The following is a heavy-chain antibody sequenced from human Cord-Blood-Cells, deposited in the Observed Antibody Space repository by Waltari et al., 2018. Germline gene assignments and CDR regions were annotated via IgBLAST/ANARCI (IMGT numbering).Heavy chain of an antibody. D-gene: IGHD1-26*01. Sequence: QVQLQESGPGLVKPSETLSLTCTVPGYSISSGYYWGWIRQPPGKGLEWIGSIYHSGSTYYNPSLKSRVTISVDTSKNQFSLKLSSVTAADTAVYYCARVGGSYYAFDIWGQGTMVTVSS. J-gene: IGHJ3*02. CDR1: GYSISSGYY. CDR3: ARVGGSYYAFDI. V-gene: IGHV4-38-2*02. CDR2: IYHSGST.